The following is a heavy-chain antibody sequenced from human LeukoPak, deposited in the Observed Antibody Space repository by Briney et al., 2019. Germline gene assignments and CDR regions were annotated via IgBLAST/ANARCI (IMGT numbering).Heavy chain of an antibody. Sequence: GASVKVSCKASGYTFTSYYMHWVRQAPGQGLEWMGIINPSGGSTSYAQKFQGRVTMTRDTSTSTVYMELSSLRSEDTAVYYCARDRGVYGDYFSYYYYYGMDVWGQGTTVTVSS. CDR1: GYTFTSYY. J-gene: IGHJ6*02. D-gene: IGHD4-17*01. CDR3: ARDRGVYGDYFSYYYYYGMDV. V-gene: IGHV1-46*01. CDR2: INPSGGST.